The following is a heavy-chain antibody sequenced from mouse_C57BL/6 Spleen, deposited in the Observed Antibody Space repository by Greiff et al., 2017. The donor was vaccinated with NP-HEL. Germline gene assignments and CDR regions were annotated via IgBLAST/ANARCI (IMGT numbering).Heavy chain of an antibody. CDR1: GYTFTSYW. CDR3: YYYGSSQFFDY. Sequence: VQLQQPGAELVKPGASVKLSCKASGYTFTSYWMHWVKQRPGQGLEWIGMIHPNSGSTNYNEKFKSKATLTVDKSSSTAYMQLSSLTSEDSAVYYCYYYGSSQFFDYWGQGTTLTVSS. D-gene: IGHD1-1*01. V-gene: IGHV1-64*01. CDR2: IHPNSGST. J-gene: IGHJ2*01.